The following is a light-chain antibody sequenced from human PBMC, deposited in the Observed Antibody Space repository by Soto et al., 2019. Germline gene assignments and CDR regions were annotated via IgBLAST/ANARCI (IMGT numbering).Light chain of an antibody. CDR2: DAS. CDR3: HQYISYTPYT. Sequence: DIQMTQSPSALSASLGDRVTITCRASHSIGSSLAWYHQRPGKAPNLLIYDASSLESGVPSRFSGGGSGTEFTLTISSLQPDDFGTHYCHQYISYTPYTIGQGTKVEIK. CDR1: HSIGSS. J-gene: IGKJ2*01. V-gene: IGKV1-5*01.